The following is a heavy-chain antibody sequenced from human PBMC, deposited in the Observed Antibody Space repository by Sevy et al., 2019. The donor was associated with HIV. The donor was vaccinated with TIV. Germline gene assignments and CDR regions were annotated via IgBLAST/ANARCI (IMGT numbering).Heavy chain of an antibody. CDR3: AREIKAVVGYWYYYYMNV. CDR1: GFTVNNNY. Sequence: QLGGSLRLSCAASGFTVNNNYMTWVRQAPGRGLEWVSIIFPAGRTFYADSVRGRFTISSDNSKNTLFLHMNSLRPEDTAVYYCAREIKAVVGYWYYYYMNVWGKGTTVTVSS. D-gene: IGHD6-19*01. CDR2: IFPAGRT. V-gene: IGHV3-66*02. J-gene: IGHJ6*03.